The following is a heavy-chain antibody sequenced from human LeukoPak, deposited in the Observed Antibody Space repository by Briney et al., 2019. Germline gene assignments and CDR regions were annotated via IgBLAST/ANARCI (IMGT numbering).Heavy chain of an antibody. CDR2: INTNTGNP. D-gene: IGHD3-22*01. J-gene: IGHJ4*02. CDR3: ARTEYYYHSSGYWDY. V-gene: IGHV7-4-1*02. Sequence: ASVKVSCKASGYTFTSYAMNWVRQAPGQGLEWMGWINTNTGNPTYAQGFTGRFVFSLNTSVSTAYLQISSLKAEDTAVYYCARTEYYYHSSGYWDYWGQGTLVTVSS. CDR1: GYTFTSYA.